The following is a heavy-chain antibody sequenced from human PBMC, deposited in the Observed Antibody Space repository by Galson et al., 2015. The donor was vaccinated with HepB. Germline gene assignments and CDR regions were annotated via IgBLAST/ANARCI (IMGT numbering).Heavy chain of an antibody. Sequence: CAISGDSVSSNRAAWNWIRQSPSRGLEWLGRTYYRSKWSSDYAASVKSRITINADTSKNLFSLQLNSVTPEDTAVYYCARGHYYDSTGAYYFDYWGQGTLVTVSS. D-gene: IGHD3-22*01. CDR1: GDSVSSNRAA. CDR2: TYYRSKWSS. V-gene: IGHV6-1*01. J-gene: IGHJ4*02. CDR3: ARGHYYDSTGAYYFDY.